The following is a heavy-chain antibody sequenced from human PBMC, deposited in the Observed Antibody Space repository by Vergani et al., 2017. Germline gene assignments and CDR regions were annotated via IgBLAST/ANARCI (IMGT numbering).Heavy chain of an antibody. Sequence: QVQLQESGPGLVKPSETLSLTCTVSGGSISSYYWGWIRQPPGKGLEWIGSIYYSGSTYYNPSLKSRVTISVDTSKNQFSLKLSSVTAADTAVYYCARERYSSGWSPSYYYYGMDVWGQGTTVTVSS. V-gene: IGHV4-39*02. D-gene: IGHD6-19*01. CDR2: IYYSGST. J-gene: IGHJ6*02. CDR3: ARERYSSGWSPSYYYYGMDV. CDR1: GGSISSYY.